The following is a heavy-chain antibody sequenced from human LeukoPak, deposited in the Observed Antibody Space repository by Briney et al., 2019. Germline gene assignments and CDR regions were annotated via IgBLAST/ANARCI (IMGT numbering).Heavy chain of an antibody. D-gene: IGHD1-1*01. J-gene: IGHJ4*02. Sequence: PGGSLRLSCAASGFPFSAYAMSWVRQAPGKGLEWVSGIRGSGETTYYAESVKGRFTINRDNSKNTLYLQMNSLRAEDTAVYYCAKSNWNDIYYFDYWGQGTLVTVSS. CDR3: AKSNWNDIYYFDY. CDR2: IRGSGETT. V-gene: IGHV3-23*01. CDR1: GFPFSAYA.